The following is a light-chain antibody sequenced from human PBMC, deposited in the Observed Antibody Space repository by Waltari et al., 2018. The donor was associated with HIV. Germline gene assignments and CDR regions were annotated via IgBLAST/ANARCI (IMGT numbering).Light chain of an antibody. CDR2: DNN. V-gene: IGLV1-51*01. CDR1: SSNIGYNH. J-gene: IGLJ2*01. Sequence: QSVLTQPPSVSATPGQNVPCPCSGRSSNIGYNHVFWYQQLPGTAPKLLIYDNNKRPSGVPDLFSGSKSGTSATLGITGLQTGDEADYYCATWDSGLSAVVFGGGTKLTVL. CDR3: ATWDSGLSAVV.